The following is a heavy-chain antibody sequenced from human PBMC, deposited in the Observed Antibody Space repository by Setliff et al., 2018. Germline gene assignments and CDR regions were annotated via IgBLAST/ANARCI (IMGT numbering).Heavy chain of an antibody. J-gene: IGHJ4*02. Sequence: PSETLSLTCTVSGGSISGASIRSYYWSWIRQPPGKGLEFIGYVYYSGTTNYSPSLKSRVTISMDKSNNQFSLKLTSMTAADTAVYYCAKGGGRYHSDSWGQGILVTV. D-gene: IGHD1-1*01. CDR2: VYYSGTT. CDR1: GGSISGASIRSYY. V-gene: IGHV4-61*05. CDR3: AKGGGRYHSDS.